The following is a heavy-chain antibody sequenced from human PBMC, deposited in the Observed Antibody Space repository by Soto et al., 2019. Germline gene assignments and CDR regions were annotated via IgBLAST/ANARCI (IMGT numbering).Heavy chain of an antibody. J-gene: IGHJ1*01. Sequence: SETLSLTCTVSGGSISSYYWSWIRQPPGKGLEWIGYIYYSGSTNYNPSLKSRVTISVDTSKNQFSLKLSSVTAADTAVYYCARGSPYYDSSGYYYSPPAEYFQHWGQGTLVTVSS. D-gene: IGHD3-22*01. CDR2: IYYSGST. CDR3: ARGSPYYDSSGYYYSPPAEYFQH. CDR1: GGSISSYY. V-gene: IGHV4-59*12.